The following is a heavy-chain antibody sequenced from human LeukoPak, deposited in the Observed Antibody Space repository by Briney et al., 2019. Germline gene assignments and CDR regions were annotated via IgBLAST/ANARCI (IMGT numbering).Heavy chain of an antibody. CDR1: GGSISSGGYS. D-gene: IGHD3-3*01. CDR2: IYHSGST. J-gene: IGHJ5*02. Sequence: SETLSLTCDISGGSISSGGYSWNWIRQPPGKGLEWIGYIYHSGSTYYNPSLKSRVTISVDRSKNQFSLKLSSVTAADTAVYYCARAPRITIFGVVPNWFDPWGQGTLVTVSS. V-gene: IGHV4-30-2*01. CDR3: ARAPRITIFGVVPNWFDP.